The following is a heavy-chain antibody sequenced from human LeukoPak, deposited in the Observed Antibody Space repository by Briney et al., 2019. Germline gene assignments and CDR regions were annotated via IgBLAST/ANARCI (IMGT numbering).Heavy chain of an antibody. CDR1: GFTLSSYG. D-gene: IGHD3-3*01. J-gene: IGHJ4*02. Sequence: GKSLRLSCVVSGFTLSSYGMHWVRQAPGKGLEWVAGISFDGNNQYYPDSVKGRFTISRDTSKNTLFLQMNRLRGEDTAVYYCARDDVAYYDFWSGYQRHDYWGQGTLVTVSS. V-gene: IGHV3-30-3*01. CDR3: ARDDVAYYDFWSGYQRHDY. CDR2: ISFDGNNQ.